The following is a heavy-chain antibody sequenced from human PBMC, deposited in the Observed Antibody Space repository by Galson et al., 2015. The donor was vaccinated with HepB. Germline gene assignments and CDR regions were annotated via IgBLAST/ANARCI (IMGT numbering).Heavy chain of an antibody. CDR1: GGTFSSYT. D-gene: IGHD3-10*01. V-gene: IGHV1-69*02. J-gene: IGHJ4*02. CDR3: ARRRAPYGSGSYNGLEAPFDY. CDR2: IIPILGIA. Sequence: SVKVSCKASGGTFSSYTISWVRQAPGQGLEWMGRIIPILGIANYAQKFQGRVTITADKSTSTAYMELSSLRSEDTAVYYCARRRAPYGSGSYNGLEAPFDYWGQGTLVTVSS.